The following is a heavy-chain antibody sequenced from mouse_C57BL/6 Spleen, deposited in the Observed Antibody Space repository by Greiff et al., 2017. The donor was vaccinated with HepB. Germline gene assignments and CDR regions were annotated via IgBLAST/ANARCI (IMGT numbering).Heavy chain of an antibody. V-gene: IGHV3-2*02. CDR2: ISYSGST. Sequence: EVQLQLSGPGLVKPSQSLSLTCTVTGYSITSGYGWNWIRQFPGNKLEWMGYISYSGSTNYNPSLKSRIPITRDTSKNQFFLQLNSVTTEDTATYYCARTARIKYWGQGTTLTVSS. J-gene: IGHJ2*01. D-gene: IGHD1-2*01. CDR1: GYSITSGYG. CDR3: ARTARIKY.